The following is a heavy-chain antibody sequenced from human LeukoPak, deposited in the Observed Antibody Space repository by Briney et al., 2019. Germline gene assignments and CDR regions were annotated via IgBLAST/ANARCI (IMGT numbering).Heavy chain of an antibody. V-gene: IGHV3-69-1*01. J-gene: IGHJ5*02. D-gene: IGHD3-22*01. CDR3: ARDTYFYDTRGYYINDL. Sequence: GWSLSVDRPASGFKLIVRSMSWVRQAPGKGLEWVASMNRDPIYYADSVKGRFTISRDNAKNSVYLQMNSLRAEDTAVYFCARDTYFYDTRGYYINDLWGQGTLVTVSS. CDR1: GFKLIVRS. CDR2: MNRDPI.